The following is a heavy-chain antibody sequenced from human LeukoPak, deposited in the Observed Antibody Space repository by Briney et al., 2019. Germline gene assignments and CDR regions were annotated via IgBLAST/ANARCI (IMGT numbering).Heavy chain of an antibody. CDR2: IRYDGNSK. CDR3: AKVSGVYSVDW. Sequence: GGSLRLSCAVSGFTFSTYGMHWVRQAPGKGLEWVAFIRYDGNSKYTADSVKGRFTISRDDSKNTLNLQMNSLRAEDTAVYYCAKVSGVYSVDWWGQGTLVTVSS. J-gene: IGHJ4*02. CDR1: GFTFSTYG. V-gene: IGHV3-30*02. D-gene: IGHD5/OR15-5a*01.